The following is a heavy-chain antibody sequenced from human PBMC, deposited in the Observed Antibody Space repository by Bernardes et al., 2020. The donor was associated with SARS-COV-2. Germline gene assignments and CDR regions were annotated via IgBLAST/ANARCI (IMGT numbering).Heavy chain of an antibody. Sequence: GGSLRLSCAASGFTFSSYGMHWVRQAPGKGLEWVAVISHDGSNNYYADSVKGRFTISRDNSKNTLYLQMNSLKAEDTAVYYCAKVFLPTTMVTSFDYWGQGTLVTVSS. CDR2: ISHDGSNN. CDR1: GFTFSSYG. J-gene: IGHJ4*02. D-gene: IGHD3-22*01. V-gene: IGHV3-30*18. CDR3: AKVFLPTTMVTSFDY.